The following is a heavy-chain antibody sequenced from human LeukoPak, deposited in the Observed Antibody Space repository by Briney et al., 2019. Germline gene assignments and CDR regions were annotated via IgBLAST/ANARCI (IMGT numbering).Heavy chain of an antibody. Sequence: GGSLRLSCAASGFTFSLYWMNWVRRAPGKGLEWVANVKQDGSEKNYVDSVKGRFTISRDNAKNSLYLQMNNLRVEDTAMYYCAGGTGFIIKDWGQGTLVTVSS. D-gene: IGHD3-9*01. CDR3: AGGTGFIIKD. CDR2: VKQDGSEK. J-gene: IGHJ4*02. CDR1: GFTFSLYW. V-gene: IGHV3-7*03.